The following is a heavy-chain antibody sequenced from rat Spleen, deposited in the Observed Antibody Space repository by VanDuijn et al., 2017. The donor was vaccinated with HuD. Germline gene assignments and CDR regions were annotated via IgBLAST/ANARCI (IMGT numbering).Heavy chain of an antibody. J-gene: IGHJ4*01. Sequence: EVQLVESDGGLVQPGRSLKLSCAASGFTFSNYGMAWVRQAPKKGLEWVAYISYDGGSTYYRDSVKGRFTISRDNAKNTQYLQMDSLRSEDTATYYCTRGYVMDAWGQGASVTVSS. CDR2: ISYDGGST. CDR3: TRGYVMDA. V-gene: IGHV5S13*01. CDR1: GFTFSNYG.